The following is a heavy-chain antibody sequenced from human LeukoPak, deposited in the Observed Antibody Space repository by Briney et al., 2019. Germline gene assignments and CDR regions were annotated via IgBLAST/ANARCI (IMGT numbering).Heavy chain of an antibody. J-gene: IGHJ3*02. CDR1: GGSISSSSYY. Sequence: PSETLSLTCTVSGGSISSSSYYWGWIRQPPGKGLEWIGSIYYSGSTYYNPSLKSRVTISVDTSKNQFSLKLSSVTAADTAVYYCARVPVGATDWLYSFDAFDIWGQGTMVTVSS. V-gene: IGHV4-39*07. D-gene: IGHD1-26*01. CDR3: ARVPVGATDWLYSFDAFDI. CDR2: IYYSGST.